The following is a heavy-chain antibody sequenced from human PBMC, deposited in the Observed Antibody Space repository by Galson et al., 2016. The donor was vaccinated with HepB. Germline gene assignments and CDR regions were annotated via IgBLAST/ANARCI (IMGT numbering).Heavy chain of an antibody. CDR3: AREYNWNLVFDS. CDR1: GDSINSHLYY. J-gene: IGHJ5*01. Sequence: SETLSLTCTVSGDSINSHLYYWGWIRQAPGKGLEWIGTVYYRGNTYYNPSLAGRATISVDTSTNQFSLKVNSVTAADTAVYYCAREYNWNLVFDSWGQGTLVTVSS. V-gene: IGHV4-39*07. CDR2: VYYRGNT. D-gene: IGHD1-7*01.